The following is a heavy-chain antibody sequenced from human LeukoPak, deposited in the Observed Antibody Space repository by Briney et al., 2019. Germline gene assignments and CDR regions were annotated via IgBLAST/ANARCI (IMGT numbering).Heavy chain of an antibody. CDR3: ARDWRGYSSSWYWEIDLFDY. J-gene: IGHJ4*02. CDR1: GYTFTSYA. Sequence: GASVKVSCKASGYTFTSYALNWVRQAPGQGLEWMGWINTNTGNPTYAQGFTGRFVFSLDTSVSTAYPQISSLKAEDTAVYYCARDWRGYSSSWYWEIDLFDYWGQGTLVTVSS. D-gene: IGHD6-13*01. CDR2: INTNTGNP. V-gene: IGHV7-4-1*02.